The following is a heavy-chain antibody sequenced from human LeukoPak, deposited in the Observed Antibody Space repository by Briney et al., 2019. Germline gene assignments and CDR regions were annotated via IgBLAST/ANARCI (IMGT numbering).Heavy chain of an antibody. D-gene: IGHD2-2*01. Sequence: GGSLGLSCAASGFTFSSYWMSWVRQAPGKGLEWVANIKQDGSEKYYVDSVKGRFTISRDNAKNSLYLQMNSLRAEDTAVYYCARDVTSTYYYYYMDVWGKGTTVTVSS. V-gene: IGHV3-7*01. CDR1: GFTFSSYW. CDR3: ARDVTSTYYYYYMDV. J-gene: IGHJ6*03. CDR2: IKQDGSEK.